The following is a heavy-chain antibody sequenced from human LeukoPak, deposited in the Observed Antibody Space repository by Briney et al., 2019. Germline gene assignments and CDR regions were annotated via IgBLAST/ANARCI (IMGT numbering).Heavy chain of an antibody. CDR1: GYTFSNYG. CDR2: ISAYNGNT. V-gene: IGHV1-18*01. Sequence: ASVKVSCKASGYTFSNYGISWVRQAPGQGLEWMGWISAYNGNTNYAQKLQGRVTMTTDTSTSTACMELRSLRSDDTAVYYCARVSGSSWSSGGAFDIRGQGTMVTVSS. D-gene: IGHD6-13*01. CDR3: ARVSGSSWSSGGAFDI. J-gene: IGHJ3*02.